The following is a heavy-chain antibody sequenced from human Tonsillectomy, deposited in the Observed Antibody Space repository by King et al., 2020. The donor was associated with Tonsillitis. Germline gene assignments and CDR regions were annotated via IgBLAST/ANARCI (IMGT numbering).Heavy chain of an antibody. CDR3: ARHSSGWYAIEY. CDR1: DGSISSRNYC. J-gene: IGHJ4*02. V-gene: IGHV4-39*01. CDR2: IYYSGTT. D-gene: IGHD6-19*01. Sequence: LQLQESCPGLVKPSETLSLTCLVSDGSISSRNYCLAWIRQSPGKGLEWIGSIYYSGTTYYNPSLESRVTISVDTSRHQFSLKLSSVTAEDTAVYFCARHSSGWYAIEYWGQGILVTVSS.